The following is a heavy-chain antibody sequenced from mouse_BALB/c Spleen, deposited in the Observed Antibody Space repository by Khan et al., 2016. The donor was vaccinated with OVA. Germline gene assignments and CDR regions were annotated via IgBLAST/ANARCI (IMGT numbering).Heavy chain of an antibody. J-gene: IGHJ3*01. CDR3: ARHSYRYDFSY. V-gene: IGHV2-4-1*01. CDR1: GFSLTTYG. D-gene: IGHD2-12*01. Sequence: QVQLKQSGPGLVQPSQSLSITCTVSGFSLTTYGVHWVRQSPGKGLEWLGVIWSGGSTDYNAAFISRLSINKDITKSQVFFKMNSLQADDTAIYYSARHSYRYDFSYWGRGTLVTVSA. CDR2: IWSGGST.